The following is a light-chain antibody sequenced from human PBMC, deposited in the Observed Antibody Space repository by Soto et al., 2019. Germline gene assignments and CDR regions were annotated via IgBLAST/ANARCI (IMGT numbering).Light chain of an antibody. V-gene: IGKV3-20*01. CDR2: GAS. Sequence: EIVLTQSPGTLSLSPGERATLSCRASQSVTSNYLAWYQQKPGQAPRLLIYGASSRATGIPERLSGSGSGTDFTLTISRLEPEDFAVYYCQQYGGSPVTFGQGTQVEIK. CDR1: QSVTSNY. CDR3: QQYGGSPVT. J-gene: IGKJ1*01.